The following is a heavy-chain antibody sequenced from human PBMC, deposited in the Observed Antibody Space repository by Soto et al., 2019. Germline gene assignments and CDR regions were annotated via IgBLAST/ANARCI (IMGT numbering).Heavy chain of an antibody. J-gene: IGHJ6*02. V-gene: IGHV1-69*06. D-gene: IGHD3-16*01. CDR2: IMPMFGTA. Sequence: QVQLVQSGAEVKKPGSSVKVSCKASGVTFSSYTISWVRQAPGQGLEWMGGIMPMFGTANYAQKFLGRVTITAEKYTSSAYTQLSCLRSEDTAVYYCARDPGKGWGILFVDKNYYYYGMDVWGQGTTVTVSS. CDR1: GVTFSSYT. CDR3: ARDPGKGWGILFVDKNYYYYGMDV.